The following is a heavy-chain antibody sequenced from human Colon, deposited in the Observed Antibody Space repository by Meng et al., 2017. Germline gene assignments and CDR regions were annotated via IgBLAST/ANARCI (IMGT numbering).Heavy chain of an antibody. CDR1: GDSISRDIW. CDR2: VYHRGDT. D-gene: IGHD6-13*01. Sequence: QVRPQQSGPRRVKPPGPLSLTCTVSGDSISRDIWWSWVRQPPEKGLEWIGEVYHRGDTNDNPSLKSRVVISVDRSKNQFSLNLSSVTAADTAVYYCGRDQGQQLINHWGQGTLVTVSS. J-gene: IGHJ4*02. CDR3: GRDQGQQLINH. V-gene: IGHV4-4*03.